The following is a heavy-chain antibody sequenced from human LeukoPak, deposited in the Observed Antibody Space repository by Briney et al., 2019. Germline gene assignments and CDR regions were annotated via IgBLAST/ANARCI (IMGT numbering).Heavy chain of an antibody. V-gene: IGHV5-51*01. CDR1: GYSFTSYW. CDR2: IYPGDSDT. D-gene: IGHD3-10*01. CDR3: ARQTYYYGSGSYYKTFDY. Sequence: GESLKISCKGSGYSFTSYWIGWVRQMPGKGLEWMGIIYPGDSDTRYSPSFQGQVTISADKSISTAYLQWSSLKASDTAMYYCARQTYYYGSGSYYKTFDYWGQGTLVTVSS. J-gene: IGHJ4*02.